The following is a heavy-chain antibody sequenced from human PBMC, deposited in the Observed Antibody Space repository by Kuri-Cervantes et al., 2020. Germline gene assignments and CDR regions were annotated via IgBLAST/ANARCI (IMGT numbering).Heavy chain of an antibody. CDR3: ARARIQLRASDY. D-gene: IGHD5-18*01. J-gene: IGHJ4*02. CDR1: GYTFISYD. Sequence: ASVKVSCKASGYTFISYDINWVRQATGQGLEWMGWMNPHSANAGYAQKFQGRVTMTRNTSISTAYMELSSLRSEDTAVYYCARARIQLRASDYWGQGTLVTVSS. V-gene: IGHV1-8*01. CDR2: MNPHSANA.